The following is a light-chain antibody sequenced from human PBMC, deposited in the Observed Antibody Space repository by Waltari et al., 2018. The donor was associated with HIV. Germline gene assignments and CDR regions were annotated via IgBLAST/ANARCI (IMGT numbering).Light chain of an antibody. J-gene: IGLJ1*01. Sequence: SYVLTQPPSVSVAPGQTARIPCRGNNIGSKRVHWYQQKPGQAPVLVVYEDFDRPSGIPERFSGSNSGNTATLTISGVEVVDEADYHCQVWDRSSDHYVFGPGNKVTVL. CDR2: EDF. CDR3: QVWDRSSDHYV. CDR1: NIGSKR. V-gene: IGLV3-21*02.